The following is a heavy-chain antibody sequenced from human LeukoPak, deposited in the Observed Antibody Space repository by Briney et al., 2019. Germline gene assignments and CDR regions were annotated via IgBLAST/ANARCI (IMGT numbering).Heavy chain of an antibody. CDR1: GYTFTSYY. CDR3: AKGDSSGYYFDY. Sequence: ASVKVSCKASGYTFTSYYMHWVRQAPGQGLEWMGIINPSGGSTSYAQKFQGRVTMTRDTSTSTVYMELSSLRSEDTAVYYCAKGDSSGYYFDYWGQGTLVTASS. J-gene: IGHJ4*02. D-gene: IGHD3-22*01. V-gene: IGHV1-46*01. CDR2: INPSGGST.